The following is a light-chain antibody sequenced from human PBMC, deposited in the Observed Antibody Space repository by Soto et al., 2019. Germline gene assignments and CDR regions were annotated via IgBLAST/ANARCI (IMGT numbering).Light chain of an antibody. V-gene: IGLV1-40*01. CDR2: GNS. CDR1: SSNIGAGYD. CDR3: QSYDSSLSGYV. Sequence: QSVLTQPPSVSGATGQRVTISSTGSSSNIGAGYDVHWYQQLPGTAPKLLIYGNSNRPSGVPDRFSGSKSGTSASLAITGLQAEDEADYYCQSYDSSLSGYVFGTGTKVTVL. J-gene: IGLJ1*01.